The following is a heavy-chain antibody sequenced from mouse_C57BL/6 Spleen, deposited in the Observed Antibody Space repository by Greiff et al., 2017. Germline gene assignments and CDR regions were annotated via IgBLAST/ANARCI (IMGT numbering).Heavy chain of an antibody. CDR3: ARSFVFTKGFDY. CDR2: INPSNGGT. Sequence: QVQLQQPGTELVKPGASVKLSCKASGYTFTSYWMHWVKQRPGQGLEWIGNINPSNGGTNYNEKFKSKATLTVDKSSSTAYMQLSSLTSEDSAVNYCARSFVFTKGFDYWGQGTTLTVSS. J-gene: IGHJ2*01. V-gene: IGHV1-53*01. CDR1: GYTFTSYW.